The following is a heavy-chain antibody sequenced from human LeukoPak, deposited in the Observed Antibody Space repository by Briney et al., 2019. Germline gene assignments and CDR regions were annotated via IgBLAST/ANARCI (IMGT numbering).Heavy chain of an antibody. CDR2: IIPIFGTA. CDR3: ARDQAGEQPWFDP. D-gene: IGHD1/OR15-1a*01. V-gene: IGHV1-69*06. Sequence: ASVKVSCKASGGTFSSYAISWVRQAPGRGLEWMGGIIPIFGTANYAQKFQGRVTITADKSTSTAYMELSSLRSEDTAVYYCARDQAGEQPWFDPWGQGTLVTVSS. J-gene: IGHJ5*02. CDR1: GGTFSSYA.